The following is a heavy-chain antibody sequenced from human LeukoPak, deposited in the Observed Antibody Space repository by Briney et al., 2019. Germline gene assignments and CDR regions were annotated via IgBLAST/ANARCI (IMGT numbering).Heavy chain of an antibody. V-gene: IGHV3-7*03. CDR2: IKQDGSEK. CDR1: GFTLSTYW. Sequence: GGSLRLSCAASGFTLSTYWMTWVRQAPGKGLEWVANIKQDGSEKYYVDSVKGRFTISRDNAKKLLYLQMNSLRAEDTAVYYCARDGPSDYWGQGTLVTVSS. CDR3: ARDGPSDY. J-gene: IGHJ4*02.